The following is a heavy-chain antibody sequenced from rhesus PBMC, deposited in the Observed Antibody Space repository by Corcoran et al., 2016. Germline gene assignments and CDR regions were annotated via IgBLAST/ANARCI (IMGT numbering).Heavy chain of an antibody. CDR1: GGSISDSYR. CDR3: ARGGKYSSGWWNSLDV. D-gene: IGHD6-31*01. J-gene: IGHJ5-2*02. V-gene: IGHV4S10*01. Sequence: QVQLQESGPGVVKPSETLSLTCAVSGGSISDSYRWSWIRQPPGKGLEGIGYTIGSTTETNTNPSPNSRVTIPKDTSKNQFSWKLTSVTAADTAVYYCARGGKYSSGWWNSLDVWDRGVLVTVSS. CDR2: TIGSTTET.